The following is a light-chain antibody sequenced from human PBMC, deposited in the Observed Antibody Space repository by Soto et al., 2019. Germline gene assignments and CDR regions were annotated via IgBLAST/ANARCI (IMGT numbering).Light chain of an antibody. V-gene: IGKV3-15*01. J-gene: IGKJ2*01. CDR1: QNVNSD. CDR2: GAS. Sequence: EIVMTQSPVILSVSPGERATLSCRASQNVNSDLAWYQQKPGQAPRILIYGASTRATDIPVSISGSGSGTDFTLTINGLQSEDFAVYYCQQYNKWPPLYTFGQGTKLEIK. CDR3: QQYNKWPPLYT.